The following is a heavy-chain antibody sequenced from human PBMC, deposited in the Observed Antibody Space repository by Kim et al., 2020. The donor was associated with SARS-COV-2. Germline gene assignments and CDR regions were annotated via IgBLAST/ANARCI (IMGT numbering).Heavy chain of an antibody. CDR1: GYTFTSYG. J-gene: IGHJ4*02. CDR2: ISAYNGNT. Sequence: ASVKVSCKASGYTFTSYGISWVRQAPGQGLEWMGWISAYNGNTNYAQKLQGRVTMTTDTSTSTAYMELRSLRSDDTAVYYCARAPYLAYCGGDCYYFDYWGQGTLVTVSS. V-gene: IGHV1-18*01. D-gene: IGHD2-21*02. CDR3: ARAPYLAYCGGDCYYFDY.